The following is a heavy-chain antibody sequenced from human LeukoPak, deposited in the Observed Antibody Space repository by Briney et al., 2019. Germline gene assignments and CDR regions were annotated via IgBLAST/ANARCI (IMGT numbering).Heavy chain of an antibody. J-gene: IGHJ3*02. CDR1: RFTFSSYA. Sequence: GGSLRLSCAASRFTFSSYAMSWVRQAPGKGLEWVSAISDSGGTTYYADSVKGRFTISRDNSKSTLYLQMNSLRAEDTAIYYCAKSIAAGGADAFDIWGQGTMVTVSS. V-gene: IGHV3-23*01. D-gene: IGHD6-13*01. CDR3: AKSIAAGGADAFDI. CDR2: ISDSGGTT.